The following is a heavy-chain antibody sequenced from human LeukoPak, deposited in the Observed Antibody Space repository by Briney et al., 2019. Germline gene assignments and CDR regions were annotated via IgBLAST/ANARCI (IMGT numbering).Heavy chain of an antibody. CDR3: AKAGGRYQLLLSYYYYYMDV. CDR1: GFTFSSYG. J-gene: IGHJ6*03. Sequence: GGSLRLSCAASGFTFSSYGMHWVRQAPSKGLEWVAFIRYDGSNKYYADSVKGRFTISRDNSKNTLYLQMNSLRAEDTAVYYCAKAGGRYQLLLSYYYYYMDVWGKGTTVTVSS. V-gene: IGHV3-30*02. D-gene: IGHD2-2*01. CDR2: IRYDGSNK.